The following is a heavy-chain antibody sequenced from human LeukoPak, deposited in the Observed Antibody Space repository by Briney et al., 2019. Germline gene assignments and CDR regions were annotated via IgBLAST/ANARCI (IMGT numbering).Heavy chain of an antibody. CDR2: ISAYNGNT. CDR3: ARDRVGQQLVGRKNNYYYMDV. V-gene: IGHV1-18*01. CDR1: GYTFTSYG. D-gene: IGHD6-13*01. Sequence: ASVKVSCKASGYTFTSYGISWVRQAPGQGLEWMGWISAYNGNTNYAQKFQGRVTMTRDTSISTAYMELSRLRSDDTAVYYCARDRVGQQLVGRKNNYYYMDVWGKGTTVTISS. J-gene: IGHJ6*03.